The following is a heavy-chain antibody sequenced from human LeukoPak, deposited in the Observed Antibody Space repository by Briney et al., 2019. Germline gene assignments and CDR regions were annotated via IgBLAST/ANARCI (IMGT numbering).Heavy chain of an antibody. CDR1: GYTFTGYY. V-gene: IGHV1-2*02. CDR3: ARASTRIVATIAYY. Sequence: ASVKVSCKASGYTFTGYYMHWARQAPGQGLEWMGWINPNSGGTNYAQKFQGRVTMTRDTSISTAYMELSRLRSDDTAVYYCARASTRIVATIAYYWGQGTLVTVSS. D-gene: IGHD5-12*01. CDR2: INPNSGGT. J-gene: IGHJ4*02.